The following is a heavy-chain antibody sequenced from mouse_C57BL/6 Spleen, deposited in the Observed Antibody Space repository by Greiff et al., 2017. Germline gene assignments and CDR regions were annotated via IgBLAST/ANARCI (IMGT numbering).Heavy chain of an antibody. CDR3: ARFTTVVGGDY. D-gene: IGHD1-1*01. V-gene: IGHV1-50*01. J-gene: IGHJ2*01. CDR1: GYTFTSYW. Sequence: QVHVKQPGAELVKPGASVKLSCKASGYTFTSYWMQWVQQRPGQGLEWIGEIDPSDSYTNYNQKFKGKATLTVDTSSSTAYMQLSSLTSEDSAVYYCARFTTVVGGDYWGQGTTLTVSS. CDR2: IDPSDSYT.